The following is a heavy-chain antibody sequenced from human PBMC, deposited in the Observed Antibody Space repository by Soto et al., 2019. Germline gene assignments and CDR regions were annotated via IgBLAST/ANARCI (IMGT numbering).Heavy chain of an antibody. J-gene: IGHJ6*02. D-gene: IGHD2-2*01. CDR3: ARVPAAPYYYYGMDV. CDR1: GYTFTCYG. Sequence: ASWYVGCNACGYTFTCYGMCWVRQAPGQGLEWMGWISAYNGNTNYAQKLKGRVTMTTDTSTSTAYMEVRSLRSDDTAVYYCARVPAAPYYYYGMDVWGQETTVTV. V-gene: IGHV1-18*04. CDR2: ISAYNGNT.